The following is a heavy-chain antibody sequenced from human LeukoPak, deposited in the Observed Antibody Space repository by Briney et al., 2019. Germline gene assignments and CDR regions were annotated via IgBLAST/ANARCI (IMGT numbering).Heavy chain of an antibody. D-gene: IGHD6-13*01. Sequence: PGESLKISCKGSGYSFTSYWIGWVRQMPGKGLEWMGIIYPGDSDTRYSPSSQGQVTISADKSISTAYLQWSSLKASDTAMYYCARRYSSSWYGYYFDYWGQGTLVTVSS. CDR2: IYPGDSDT. CDR3: ARRYSSSWYGYYFDY. CDR1: GYSFTSYW. J-gene: IGHJ4*02. V-gene: IGHV5-51*03.